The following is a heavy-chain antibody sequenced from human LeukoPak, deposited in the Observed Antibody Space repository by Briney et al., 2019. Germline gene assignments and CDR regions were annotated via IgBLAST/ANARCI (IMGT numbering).Heavy chain of an antibody. CDR1: GFTFGDYA. CDR3: TRARCYDFWSGYYAYNY. J-gene: IGHJ4*02. Sequence: GGSLRLSCTASGFTFGDYALSWVRQAPGKGLEWVGFIRNKPYGGTTEYAASVKGRFTISRDDSKSIAYLQMNSLKAEDTAVYYCTRARCYDFWSGYYAYNYWGQGTLVTVSS. D-gene: IGHD3-3*01. V-gene: IGHV3-49*04. CDR2: IRNKPYGGTT.